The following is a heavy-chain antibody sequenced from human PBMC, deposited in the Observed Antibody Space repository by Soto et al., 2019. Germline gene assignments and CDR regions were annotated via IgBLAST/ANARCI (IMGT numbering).Heavy chain of an antibody. CDR1: GFTFSSYA. CDR3: AIKGREGGDYGY. V-gene: IGHV3-23*01. J-gene: IGHJ4*02. CDR2: ISGSGGST. D-gene: IGHD4-17*01. Sequence: PGGSLGLSCAASGFTFSSYAMSWVRQAPGKGLEWVSAISGSGGSTYYADSVKGRFTISRDNSKNTLYLQMNSLRAEDTAVYYCAIKGREGGDYGYWGQGALVTVSS.